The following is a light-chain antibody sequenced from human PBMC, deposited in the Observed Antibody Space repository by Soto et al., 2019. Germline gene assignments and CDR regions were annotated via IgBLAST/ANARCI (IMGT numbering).Light chain of an antibody. J-gene: IGKJ5*01. V-gene: IGKV3D-15*01. CDR3: EQYDNKPPIT. Sequence: EIVMTQSPATLSLSPGERATLSCRASQRISSKLAWYQQKPGQAPRLLIYATSTRATGIPDRFSGSGSGTEFTLTISSLQSEDSATYHCEQYDNKPPITFGQGTRLEIK. CDR1: QRISSK. CDR2: ATS.